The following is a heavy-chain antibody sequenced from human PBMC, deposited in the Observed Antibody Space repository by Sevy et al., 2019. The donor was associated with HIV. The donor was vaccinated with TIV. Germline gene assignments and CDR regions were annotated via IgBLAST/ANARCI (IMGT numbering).Heavy chain of an antibody. CDR2: VYPKGGST. D-gene: IGHD1-26*01. J-gene: IGHJ4*02. V-gene: IGHV1-46*01. CDR3: ARGTRGTFGN. CDR1: GYAFIRNN. Sequence: ASVKVSCKTSGYAFIRNNMHWVRQAPGQGLEWMGIVYPKGGSTSYAQKFQGRVTLTTDAFTNTLYMELTSLRSDDTAVYYCARGTRGTFGNWGQGTLVTVSS.